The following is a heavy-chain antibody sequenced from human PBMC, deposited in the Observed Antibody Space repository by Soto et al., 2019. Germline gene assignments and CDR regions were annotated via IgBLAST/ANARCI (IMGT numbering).Heavy chain of an antibody. CDR1: GYTFTSYG. D-gene: IGHD2-21*02. CDR3: AGVWPAYCGGDCAIHY. V-gene: IGHV1-18*01. Sequence: QVQLVQSGAEVKKPGASVKVSCKASGYTFTSYGISWVRQAPGQGLEWMGWISAYNGNTNYAQKLQGRVTMNTDTSTSTDYMELRSLRSEDTAVYYCAGVWPAYCGGDCAIHYWGQGTLVTVSS. CDR2: ISAYNGNT. J-gene: IGHJ4*02.